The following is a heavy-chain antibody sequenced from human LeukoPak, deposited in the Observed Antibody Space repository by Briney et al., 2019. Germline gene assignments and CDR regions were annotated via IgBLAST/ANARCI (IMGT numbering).Heavy chain of an antibody. J-gene: IGHJ6*02. Sequence: GESLRLSCPASGFLFGNCAIHWFRQAPGKGLEWVATVSYDGSYEFYPDSVKGRFTISRNDSDKTVHLQMSSLRPEDSGVFYCAKGRGPLYYYAVDAWGQGTTVTVSS. CDR3: AKGRGPLYYYAVDA. V-gene: IGHV3-30*18. CDR1: GFLFGNCA. CDR2: VSYDGSYE. D-gene: IGHD1-14*01.